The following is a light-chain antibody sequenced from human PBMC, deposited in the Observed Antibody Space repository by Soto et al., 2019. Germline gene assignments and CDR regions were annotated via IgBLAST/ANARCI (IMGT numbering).Light chain of an antibody. CDR1: QAISSN. V-gene: IGKV3-15*01. CDR2: GAS. CDR3: QQYLSFSWT. J-gene: IGKJ1*01. Sequence: EIVMTQSPATLSVSRGERATLSCRANQAISSNLAWYQQKPGQAPRLLIYGASTRATGIPDRFSGSGSGTEFTLTISSLQPDDFATYHCQQYLSFSWTFGQGTKVDIK.